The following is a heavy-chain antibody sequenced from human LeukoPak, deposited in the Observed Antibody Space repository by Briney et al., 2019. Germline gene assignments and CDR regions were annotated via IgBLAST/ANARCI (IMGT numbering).Heavy chain of an antibody. J-gene: IGHJ3*02. V-gene: IGHV4-39*07. Sequence: SETLSLTCTVSGGSISSSSYYWGWIRQPPGKGLEWIGSIYYSGSTYYNPSPKSRVTISVDTSKNQFSLKLSSVTAADTAVYYCARGYGDYVGMAFDIWGQGTMVTVSS. D-gene: IGHD4-17*01. CDR2: IYYSGST. CDR1: GGSISSSSYY. CDR3: ARGYGDYVGMAFDI.